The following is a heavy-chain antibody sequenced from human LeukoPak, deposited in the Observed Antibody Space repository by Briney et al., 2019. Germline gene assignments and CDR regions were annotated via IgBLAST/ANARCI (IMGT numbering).Heavy chain of an antibody. CDR2: FDPEDGET. CDR3: ATALNPAALDAFDI. CDR1: GYTLTELS. Sequence: ASVKVSCKVSGYTLTELSMHWVRQAPGKGLEWMGGFDPEDGETIYAQKFQGRVTMTEDTSTDTAYMELSSLRSEDTAVYYCATALNPAALDAFDIWGQGTMVTVSS. D-gene: IGHD2-2*01. V-gene: IGHV1-24*01. J-gene: IGHJ3*02.